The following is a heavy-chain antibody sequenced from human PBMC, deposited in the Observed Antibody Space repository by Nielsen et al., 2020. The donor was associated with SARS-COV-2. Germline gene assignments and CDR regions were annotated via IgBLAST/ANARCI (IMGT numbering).Heavy chain of an antibody. Sequence: GESLKISCEVSRFGLTTYTINWVRQAPGKGLEWVSCISSPSNYVHYADSVQGRFTISKDYLQINDLRAEDTAVYYCVRDRGSGWSRGRNYNYYAMDVWGQGTTVTVSS. V-gene: IGHV3-21*01. D-gene: IGHD6-19*01. J-gene: IGHJ6*02. CDR2: ISSPSNYV. CDR1: RFGLTTYT. CDR3: VRDRGSGWSRGRNYNYYAMDV.